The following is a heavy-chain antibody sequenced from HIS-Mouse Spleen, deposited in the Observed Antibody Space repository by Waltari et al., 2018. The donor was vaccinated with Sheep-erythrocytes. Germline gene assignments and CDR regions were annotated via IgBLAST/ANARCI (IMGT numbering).Heavy chain of an antibody. D-gene: IGHD3-10*01. V-gene: IGHV3-21*01. Sequence: EVQLVESGGGLVKHGGSLSLSCAAAGFTFSSYSMNWVRQAPGKGLEWVSSISSSSSYIYYADSVKGRFTISRDNAKNSLYLQMNSLRAEDTAVYYCARDRSNYFDYWGQGTLVTVSS. J-gene: IGHJ4*02. CDR1: GFTFSSYS. CDR2: ISSSSSYI. CDR3: ARDRSNYFDY.